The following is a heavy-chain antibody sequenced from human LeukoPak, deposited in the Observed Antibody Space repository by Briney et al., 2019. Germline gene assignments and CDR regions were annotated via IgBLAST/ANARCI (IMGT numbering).Heavy chain of an antibody. CDR2: IYGGGAT. CDR3: ARLPPASRHYFDY. V-gene: IGHV3-53*01. Sequence: PGGSLRLSCAASGLIVSSDYLAWVRQAPGKGLEWISVIYGGGATYYADSVQGRFTIFRDSSRNALYLQMNSLRVEDTAVYHCARLPPASRHYFDYWGQGTLVSVSS. J-gene: IGHJ4*02. CDR1: GLIVSSDY. D-gene: IGHD6-6*01.